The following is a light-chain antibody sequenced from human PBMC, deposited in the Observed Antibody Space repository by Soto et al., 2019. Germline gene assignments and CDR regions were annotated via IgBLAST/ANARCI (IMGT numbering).Light chain of an antibody. CDR3: QQYYSAPLT. J-gene: IGKJ4*01. Sequence: DIVMTQSPDSLAVSLGERATINCKSSQSVLYSSNNKNYLAWYQQKPGQPPKLLIYWASTRESGVPDRFSGGGSGTHFTLTISSLQAEDVAVYYCQQYYSAPLTFGGGTKVEIK. V-gene: IGKV4-1*01. CDR1: QSVLYSSNNKNY. CDR2: WAS.